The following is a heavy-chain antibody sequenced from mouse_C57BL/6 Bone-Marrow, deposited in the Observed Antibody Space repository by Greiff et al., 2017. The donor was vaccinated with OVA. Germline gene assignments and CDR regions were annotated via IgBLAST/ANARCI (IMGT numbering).Heavy chain of an antibody. CDR1: GYTFTSYW. J-gene: IGHJ2*01. D-gene: IGHD3-2*02. V-gene: IGHV1-64*01. CDR3: ARGGDRSGYEYYFDY. CDR2: IHPNSGST. Sequence: QVQLQQPGAELVKPGASVQLSCKASGYTFTSYWMHWVTQRPGQGLAWIGMIHPNSGSTNYNEKFTRKATLTLDKSSSTDYMQLSSLKSEDSAVYDCARGGDRSGYEYYFDYWGQGTTLTVSS.